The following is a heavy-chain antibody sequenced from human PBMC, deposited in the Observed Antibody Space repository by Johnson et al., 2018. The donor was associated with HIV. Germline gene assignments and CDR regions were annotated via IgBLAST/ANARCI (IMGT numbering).Heavy chain of an antibody. J-gene: IGHJ3*01. CDR2: IRSDGENQ. CDR1: GFTFSYYG. D-gene: IGHD2-15*01. Sequence: QVQLVESGGGVVQPGGSLRLSCEASGFTFSYYGMHWVRPAPGKGLEWVAFIRSDGENQYYGDSVKGRFTISRDNSNNRLYLQMNSLRAEDTAIYYCEGYCSGGACYSGVSAFDVWGHGTMVTVSS. CDR3: EGYCSGGACYSGVSAFDV. V-gene: IGHV3-30*02.